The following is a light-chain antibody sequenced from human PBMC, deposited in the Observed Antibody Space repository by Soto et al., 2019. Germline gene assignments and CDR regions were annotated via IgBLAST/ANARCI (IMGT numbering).Light chain of an antibody. V-gene: IGKV3-20*01. CDR1: QSVSSNN. Sequence: EIVLTQSPGTLSLSPGERATLSCRASQSVSSNNLAWYQQKPGQAPRLLIYGASSRATGIPDRFSGSGSGTDFTLTISRLEPEDFAAYYCQQYGSSPALTFGEGTKVEIK. J-gene: IGKJ4*01. CDR3: QQYGSSPALT. CDR2: GAS.